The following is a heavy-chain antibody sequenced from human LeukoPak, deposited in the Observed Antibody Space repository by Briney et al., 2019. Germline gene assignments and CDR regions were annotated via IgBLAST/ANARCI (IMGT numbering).Heavy chain of an antibody. Sequence: SETLSLTCAVYGGSFSGYYWSWIRQPPGKGLEWIGEINHSGSTNYNPSLKSRVTISVDTSKNQFSLKLSSVTAADTAVYYCARGLQGWGQGTLVTVS. CDR1: GGSFSGYY. J-gene: IGHJ4*02. V-gene: IGHV4-34*01. CDR2: INHSGST. CDR3: ARGLQG.